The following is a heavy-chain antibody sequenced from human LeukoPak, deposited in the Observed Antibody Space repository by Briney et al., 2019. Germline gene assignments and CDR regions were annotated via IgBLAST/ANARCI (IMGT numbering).Heavy chain of an antibody. CDR3: AREDFSIAVAGTNLDY. D-gene: IGHD6-19*01. CDR2: IKQDGSEK. Sequence: PGGSLRLSCAASGFTFSSYWMSWVRQAPGKGLEWVANIKQDGSEKYYVDSVKGRFTISRDNANNSLYLQMNSLRAEDTAVYYCAREDFSIAVAGTNLDYWGQGTLVTVSS. J-gene: IGHJ4*02. V-gene: IGHV3-7*01. CDR1: GFTFSSYW.